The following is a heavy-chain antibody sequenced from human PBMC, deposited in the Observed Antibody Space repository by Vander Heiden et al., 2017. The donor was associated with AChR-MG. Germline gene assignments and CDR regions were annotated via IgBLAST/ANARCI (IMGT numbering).Heavy chain of an antibody. CDR2: INPNSGGT. CDR1: GYTFTGYY. CDR3: ARSSPYCSSTSCYERDIYYYYGMDV. J-gene: IGHJ6*02. V-gene: IGHV1-2*02. D-gene: IGHD2-2*01. Sequence: QVQLVQSGAEVKKPGASVKVSCKASGYTFTGYYMHWVRQAPGQGLEWMGWINPNSGGTNYAQKFQGRVTMTRDTSISTAYMELSRLRSDDTAVYYCARSSPYCSSTSCYERDIYYYYGMDVWGQGTTVTVSS.